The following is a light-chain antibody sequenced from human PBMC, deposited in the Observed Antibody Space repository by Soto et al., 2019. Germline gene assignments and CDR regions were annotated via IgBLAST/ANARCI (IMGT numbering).Light chain of an antibody. CDR2: AAS. J-gene: IGKJ1*01. CDR3: QQSYSTRWT. V-gene: IGKV1-39*01. CDR1: QGISSY. Sequence: IEVRQSPSRLSSSVGGRVTIPFRASQGISSYLAWYQQKPGKAPKLLIYAASTLQSGVPSRFSGRGSGTEFTLTIRGLQPEDFATYFCQQSYSTRWTFGLGTKVDNK.